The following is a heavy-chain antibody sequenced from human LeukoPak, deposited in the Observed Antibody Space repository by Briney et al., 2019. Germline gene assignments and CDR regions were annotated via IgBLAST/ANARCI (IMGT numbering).Heavy chain of an antibody. D-gene: IGHD6-13*01. V-gene: IGHV4-4*07. J-gene: IGHJ4*02. CDR1: GGSLNGYY. CDR2: VYITGTT. CDR3: ARMREIAATGISGGDY. Sequence: SGTLSLTCTVSGGSLNGYYWSWIRQPAGKGLEWIGRVYITGTTNYNPSLKSRVTMSVDTSKNQFSLRLTSVTAADTAVYYCARMREIAATGISGGDYWGQGTLVTVSS.